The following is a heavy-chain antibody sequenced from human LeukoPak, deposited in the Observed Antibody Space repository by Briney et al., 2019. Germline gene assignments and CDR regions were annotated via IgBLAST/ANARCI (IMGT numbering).Heavy chain of an antibody. CDR1: GFTFSHFP. CDR3: VKAILFGSVSYYAD. CDR2: VSSDGGST. Sequence: PGGSLRLSCSTSGFTFSHFPMHWVRQTPGKGLEYVSAVSSDGGSTYYADSVRGRLTISRDNSKNTLSLQMGSLRAEDTAVYYCVKAILFGSVSYYADWGQGTLVTVSS. J-gene: IGHJ4*02. D-gene: IGHD3-22*01. V-gene: IGHV3-64D*09.